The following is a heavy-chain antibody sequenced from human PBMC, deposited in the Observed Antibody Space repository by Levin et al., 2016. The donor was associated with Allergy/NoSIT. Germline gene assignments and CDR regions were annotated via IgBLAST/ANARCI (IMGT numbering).Heavy chain of an antibody. CDR3: ARHVLYYGMGV. D-gene: IGHD2-8*01. J-gene: IGHJ6*02. V-gene: IGHV4-39*01. Sequence: WIRQPPGKGLEWIGSIYYSGSTYYNPSLRSRVTVSVDTSKNQFSLRLTSVTAADTAVYYCARHVLYYGMGVWGQGTTVTVSS. CDR2: IYYSGST.